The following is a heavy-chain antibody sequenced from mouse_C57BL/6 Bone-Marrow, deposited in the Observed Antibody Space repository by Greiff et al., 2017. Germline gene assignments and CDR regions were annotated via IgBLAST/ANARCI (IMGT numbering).Heavy chain of an antibody. CDR3: AGNFYWYFDV. CDR2: ISGGGGNT. V-gene: IGHV5-9*01. Sequence: EVKLVESGGGLVKPGGSLKLSCAASGFTFSSYTMSWVLQTPEKRLEWVATISGGGGNTYYPDSVKGRFTIARDNAKNTLYLQMSSLRSEDTALYYCAGNFYWYFDVWGTGTTVTVSS. CDR1: GFTFSSYT. J-gene: IGHJ1*03.